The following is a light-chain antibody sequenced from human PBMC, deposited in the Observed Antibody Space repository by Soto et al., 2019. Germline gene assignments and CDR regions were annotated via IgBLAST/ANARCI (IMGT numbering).Light chain of an antibody. J-gene: IGKJ2*01. V-gene: IGKV3-11*01. CDR2: DAS. Sequence: EIVLTQSPATLSLSPGERATLSCRASQSVSSYLAWYQQKPGQAPRLLIYDASNRATGIPARFSGSGSGTDFTLTISSLELEDFAVYYCQQRSNAYTFGQGTKVDIK. CDR1: QSVSSY. CDR3: QQRSNAYT.